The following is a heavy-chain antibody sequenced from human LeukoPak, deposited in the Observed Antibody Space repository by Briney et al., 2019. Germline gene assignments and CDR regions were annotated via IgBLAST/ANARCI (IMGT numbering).Heavy chain of an antibody. CDR2: ISSSGSTI. CDR3: AREREILVVPAAPGDY. J-gene: IGHJ4*02. Sequence: GGSLRLSCAASGFTFNDYYMSWIRQAPGKGLEWVSYISSSGSTIYYADSVKGRFTISRDNAKNSLYLQMNSLRAEDTAVYYCAREREILVVPAAPGDYWGQGTLVTVSS. CDR1: GFTFNDYY. D-gene: IGHD2-2*01. V-gene: IGHV3-11*01.